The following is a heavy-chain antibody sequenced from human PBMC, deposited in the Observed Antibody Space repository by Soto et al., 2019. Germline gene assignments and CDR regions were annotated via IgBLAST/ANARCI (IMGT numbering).Heavy chain of an antibody. J-gene: IGHJ6*02. Sequence: SVKVSCKASGGTFSSYAISWVRQAPGQGLEWMGGIIPIFGTANYAQKFQGRVTITADKSTSTAYMELSSLRSEDTAVYYCARGRGVKYYYDSSGYYPPGMDVWGQGTTVTVSS. CDR2: IIPIFGTA. CDR1: GGTFSSYA. D-gene: IGHD3-22*01. V-gene: IGHV1-69*06. CDR3: ARGRGVKYYYDSSGYYPPGMDV.